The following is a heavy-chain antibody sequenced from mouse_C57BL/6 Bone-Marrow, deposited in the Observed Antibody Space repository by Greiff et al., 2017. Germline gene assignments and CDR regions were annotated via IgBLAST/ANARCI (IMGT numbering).Heavy chain of an antibody. CDR1: GFTFSDAW. Sequence: EVQRVESGGGLVQPGGSMKLSCAASGFTFSDAWMDWVRQSPEKGLEWVAEIRNKANNHATYYAESVKGRFTISRDDSKSSVYLQMNSLRAEDTGIYYCTRVTTVVATCPYAMDYWGQGTSVTVSS. D-gene: IGHD1-1*01. V-gene: IGHV6-6*01. CDR2: IRNKANNHAT. J-gene: IGHJ4*01. CDR3: TRVTTVVATCPYAMDY.